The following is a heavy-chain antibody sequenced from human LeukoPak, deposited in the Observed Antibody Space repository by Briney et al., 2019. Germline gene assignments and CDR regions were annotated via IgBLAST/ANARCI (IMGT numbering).Heavy chain of an antibody. Sequence: QPGGSLRLSCAASGFTFSTYAMNWVRQAPGKGLEWVSSIHSSDVGTLYADSVKGRFTISRDTSKNTLYLQMNSLRAEDTAVYYCVRDGYSYGFMLAFDIWGLGTRVTVSS. CDR1: GFTFSTYA. V-gene: IGHV3-23*01. CDR3: VRDGYSYGFMLAFDI. J-gene: IGHJ3*02. CDR2: IHSSDVGT. D-gene: IGHD5-18*01.